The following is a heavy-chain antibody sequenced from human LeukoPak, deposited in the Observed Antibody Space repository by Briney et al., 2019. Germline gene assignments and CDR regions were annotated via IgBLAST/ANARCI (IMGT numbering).Heavy chain of an antibody. V-gene: IGHV4-4*07. Sequence: SETLSLTCTVSSDSINSHYWSWIRQPAGKGLEWIGRIYSSGSTNYNPSLKSRVTISVDTSKNQFSLKLSSVTAADTAVYYCARARIAARPEYYFDYWGQGTLVTVSS. CDR3: ARARIAARPEYYFDY. D-gene: IGHD6-6*01. CDR1: SDSINSHY. J-gene: IGHJ4*02. CDR2: IYSSGST.